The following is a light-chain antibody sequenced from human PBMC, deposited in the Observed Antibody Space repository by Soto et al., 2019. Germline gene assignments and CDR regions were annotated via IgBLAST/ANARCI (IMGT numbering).Light chain of an antibody. V-gene: IGKV3-15*01. CDR3: QHYNSWPRT. J-gene: IGKJ1*01. CDR1: QSVSSN. CDR2: GAS. Sequence: EIVMPQSPATLAVSPGETATLSCRASQSVSSNVAWYQHKPGQAPRLLIYGASTRATGIPARFSGSGAGPEFTLTIGSLQSGDCAFYYCQHYNSWPRTLGQGTKVEIK.